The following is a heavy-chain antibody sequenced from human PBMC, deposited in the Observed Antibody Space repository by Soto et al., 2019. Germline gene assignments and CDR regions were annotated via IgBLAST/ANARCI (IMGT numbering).Heavy chain of an antibody. Sequence: QVQLVESGGGVVQPGRSLRLSCAASGFTFSTYGMHWVRQAPGKGLEWVAVIWYDGSKKYYADSVKGRFTVSRDNSDNTLYLQMVSLRVEDTAVYYCTRVVFEGWFDSWGQGTRVTVSS. CDR3: TRVVFEGWFDS. D-gene: IGHD2-8*01. CDR2: IWYDGSKK. CDR1: GFTFSTYG. J-gene: IGHJ5*01. V-gene: IGHV3-33*01.